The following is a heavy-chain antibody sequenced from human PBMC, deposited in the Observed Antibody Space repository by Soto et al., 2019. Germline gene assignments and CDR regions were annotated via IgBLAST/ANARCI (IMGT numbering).Heavy chain of an antibody. Sequence: EVHLVESGGGVVQPGGSLRLSCAASGFSFSSYSVNWVRQAPGEGLEWVSYIRRDSSTMYYADSVEGRFTISRDNAKKAMYLQMNSLRHEDTAGYYCATDYGYAFDIWGQGTMVTVSS. CDR2: IRRDSSTM. V-gene: IGHV3-48*02. D-gene: IGHD4-17*01. CDR3: ATDYGYAFDI. CDR1: GFSFSSYS. J-gene: IGHJ3*02.